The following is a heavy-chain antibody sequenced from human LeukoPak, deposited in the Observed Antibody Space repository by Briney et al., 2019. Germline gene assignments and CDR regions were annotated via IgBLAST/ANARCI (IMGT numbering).Heavy chain of an antibody. D-gene: IGHD6-13*01. CDR2: IYYSGST. CDR1: GGSLSSSY. J-gene: IGHJ3*02. V-gene: IGHV4-59*01. CDR3: ARAIPGIAAAHAFEI. Sequence: SETLSLTCTVSGGSLSSSYWSWIRQPPGKGLEWIGYIYYSGSTNYNPSLKSRVTISVDTSQNQFSLKLTSVTAADTAVYYCARAIPGIAAAHAFEIWGQGTMVTVSS.